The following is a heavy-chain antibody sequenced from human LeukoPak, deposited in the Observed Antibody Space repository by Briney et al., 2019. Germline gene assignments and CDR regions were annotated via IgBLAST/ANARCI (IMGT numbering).Heavy chain of an antibody. CDR2: IWYDGSNK. V-gene: IGHV3-33*06. J-gene: IGHJ4*02. CDR1: GFTFSSYG. CDR3: AKDTGLVGATRYYFDY. Sequence: PGGSLRLSCAASGFTFSSYGMHWVRQAPGKGLEWVAVIWYDGSNKYYADSVKGRFTISRDNSQNTLYLQMNSPRVEDTAVYYCAKDTGLVGATRYYFDYWGQGTLVTVSS. D-gene: IGHD1-26*01.